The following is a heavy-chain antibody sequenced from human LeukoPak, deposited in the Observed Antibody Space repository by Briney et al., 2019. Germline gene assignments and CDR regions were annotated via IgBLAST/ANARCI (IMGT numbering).Heavy chain of an antibody. V-gene: IGHV4-4*07. CDR3: ASGWELLTFDY. CDR1: GGSINRYY. Sequence: SETLSLTRTVSGGSINRYYWSWIRPPAGKGLDWIERIFTSGSTNYNPSLKSRVTMSVDTSKNQFSLKLSSVTAADTAVYYCASGWELLTFDYWGQGTLVTVSS. D-gene: IGHD1-26*01. CDR2: IFTSGST. J-gene: IGHJ4*02.